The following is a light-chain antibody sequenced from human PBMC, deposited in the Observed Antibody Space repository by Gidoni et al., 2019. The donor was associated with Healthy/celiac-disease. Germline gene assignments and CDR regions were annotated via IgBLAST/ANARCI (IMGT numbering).Light chain of an antibody. CDR3: QQYGSSPWT. V-gene: IGKV3-20*01. CDR2: GAS. J-gene: IGKJ1*01. Sequence: EIVLTQSPGTLSLSPGERATLSCRASQSVSSSYLAWYQQKPGQAPRPLIYGASSRATGIPDRFSGSGSGTDFSLTISSLEPEDLAVYYCQQYGSSPWTFGQGTKVEIK. CDR1: QSVSSSY.